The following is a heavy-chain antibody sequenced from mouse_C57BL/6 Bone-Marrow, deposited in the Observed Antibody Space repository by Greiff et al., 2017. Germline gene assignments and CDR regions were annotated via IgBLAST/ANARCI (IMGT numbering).Heavy chain of an antibody. D-gene: IGHD2-3*01. CDR2: ISDGGSYT. Sequence: EVNVVESGGGLVKPGGSLKLSCAASGFTFSSYAMSWVRQTPEKRLEWVATISDGGSYTYYPDNVKGRFTISRDNAKNNLYLQMSHLKSEDTAMYYCARDLDGYSYYYYAMDYWGQGTSVTVSS. CDR1: GFTFSSYA. CDR3: ARDLDGYSYYYYAMDY. V-gene: IGHV5-4*01. J-gene: IGHJ4*01.